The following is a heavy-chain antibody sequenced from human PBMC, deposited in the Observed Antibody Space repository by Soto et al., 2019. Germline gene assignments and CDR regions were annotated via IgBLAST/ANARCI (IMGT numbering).Heavy chain of an antibody. CDR2: TYYRAKWSN. CDR1: GDSVSSNSGA. V-gene: IGHV6-1*01. Sequence: PSQTLSLTCAISGDSVSSNSGAWNCIRQSPSRGLEWLGRTYYRAKWSNGYAVSVESRITINPDTSKNQFSLQLDSVTPEDRAVYYCARHSPSYGDYVLFDYWGQGTQVTV. J-gene: IGHJ4*02. D-gene: IGHD4-17*01. CDR3: ARHSPSYGDYVLFDY.